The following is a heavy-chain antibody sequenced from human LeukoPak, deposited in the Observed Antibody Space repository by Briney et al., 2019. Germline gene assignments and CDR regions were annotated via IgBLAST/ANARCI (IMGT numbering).Heavy chain of an antibody. D-gene: IGHD6-13*01. CDR1: GFTFSSYG. CDR3: AKEGSNSSSYH. CDR2: ISYDGSNK. J-gene: IGHJ5*02. Sequence: GGSLRLSCAASGFTFSSYGMHWVRQAPGKGLEWVAVISYDGSNKYYADSVKGRFTISRDNSKNTLYLQMNSLRAEDTAVYYCAKEGSNSSSYHWGQGTLVTVSS. V-gene: IGHV3-30*18.